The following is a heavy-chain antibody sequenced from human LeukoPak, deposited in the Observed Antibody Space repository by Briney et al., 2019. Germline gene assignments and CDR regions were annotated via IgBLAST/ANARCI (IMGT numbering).Heavy chain of an antibody. CDR2: ITTSTGNP. D-gene: IGHD1-26*01. Sequence: ASVKVSCKASGYTFTGYSINWLRQAPGQGLEWMGWITTSTGNPTYAQGFTGRFVFSLDTSVSTTYLHINSLKAEDTAVYYCAREKFGHSGSYFDYWGQGTLVTVSS. CDR3: AREKFGHSGSYFDY. CDR1: GYTFTGYS. V-gene: IGHV7-4-1*02. J-gene: IGHJ4*02.